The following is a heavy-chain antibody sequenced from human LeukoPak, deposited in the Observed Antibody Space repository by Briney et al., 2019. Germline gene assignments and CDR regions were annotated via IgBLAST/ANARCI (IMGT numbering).Heavy chain of an antibody. CDR2: IYSGGST. V-gene: IGHV3-53*01. J-gene: IGHJ4*02. Sequence: GGSLRLSCAASGLTVSSNYMSWVRQAPGKGLEWVSVIYSGGSTYYADSVKGRFTISRDNSKHTLYLQMNSLRAEDTAVYYCARSVPSPYYFDYWGQGTLVTVSS. CDR3: ARSVPSPYYFDY. CDR1: GLTVSSNY.